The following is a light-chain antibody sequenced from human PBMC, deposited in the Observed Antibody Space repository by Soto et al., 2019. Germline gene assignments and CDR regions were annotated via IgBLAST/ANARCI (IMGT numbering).Light chain of an antibody. CDR1: QSISSW. V-gene: IGKV1-5*01. CDR2: DAS. Sequence: DIQMTQSPSTLSASVGDRVTITCRASQSISSWLAWYQQKPGKAPKLLIYDASSLESGVPSRFSGSGSGTEFTLTISSLQPDDFASYYCQQYNSYSSWTFGQRTKLEIK. J-gene: IGKJ1*01. CDR3: QQYNSYSSWT.